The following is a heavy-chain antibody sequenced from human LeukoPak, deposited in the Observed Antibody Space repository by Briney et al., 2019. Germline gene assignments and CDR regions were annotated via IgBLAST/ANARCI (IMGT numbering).Heavy chain of an antibody. V-gene: IGHV3-30*02. CDR1: GFTFSNYG. CDR3: AKGSSGWSIDY. Sequence: HSGGSLRLSCAASGFTFSNYGMHWVRQAPGKGLEWVAFIRYDGSNKYYADSVKGRFTISRDNSKNTLYLQINSLRVEDTAVYYRAKGSSGWSIDYWGQGTLVTVSS. D-gene: IGHD6-19*01. CDR2: IRYDGSNK. J-gene: IGHJ4*02.